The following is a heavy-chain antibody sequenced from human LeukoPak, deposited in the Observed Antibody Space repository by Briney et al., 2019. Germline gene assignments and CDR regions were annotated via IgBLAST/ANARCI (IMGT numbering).Heavy chain of an antibody. V-gene: IGHV3-48*04. CDR1: GFTFSGYS. J-gene: IGHJ4*02. CDR3: ARGKWFGELSVFDY. Sequence: GGSLRLSCAASGFTFSGYSMNWVRQAPGKGLEWVSYISSSSSTIYYADSVKGRFTISRDNAKKSLYLQMNSLRAEDTAVYYCARGKWFGELSVFDYWGQGILVTVSS. D-gene: IGHD3-10*01. CDR2: ISSSSSTI.